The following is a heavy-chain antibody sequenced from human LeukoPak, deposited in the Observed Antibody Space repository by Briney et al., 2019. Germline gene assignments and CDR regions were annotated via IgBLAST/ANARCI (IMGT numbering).Heavy chain of an antibody. D-gene: IGHD3-22*01. Sequence: ASVKVSCKASGYTFTSYYMHWVRQAPGQGLEWMGIINPSGGSTSYAQKFQGRVTMTRDTSTSTVYMELCSLRSEDTAVYYCARDQGDYYDSSGPMYYFDYWGQGTLVTVSS. CDR1: GYTFTSYY. V-gene: IGHV1-46*01. CDR3: ARDQGDYYDSSGPMYYFDY. CDR2: INPSGGST. J-gene: IGHJ4*02.